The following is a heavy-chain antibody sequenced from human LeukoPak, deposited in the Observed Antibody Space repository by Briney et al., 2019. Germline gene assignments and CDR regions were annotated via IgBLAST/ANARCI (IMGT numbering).Heavy chain of an antibody. CDR2: IISSSGYI. V-gene: IGHV3-21*01. CDR3: ARDGSITIFGVIIKPFDY. D-gene: IGHD3-3*01. J-gene: IGHJ4*02. Sequence: PGGSLRLSCAASGFTFSSYSMNWVRQAPGKGLEWVSSIISSSGYIHYADSVRGRFTISRDNAKNSLYLQMNSLRAEDTAVYYCARDGSITIFGVIIKPFDYWGQGTLVTVSS. CDR1: GFTFSSYS.